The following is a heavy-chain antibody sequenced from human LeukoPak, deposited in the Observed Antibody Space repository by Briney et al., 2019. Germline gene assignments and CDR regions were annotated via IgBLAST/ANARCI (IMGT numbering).Heavy chain of an antibody. J-gene: IGHJ4*02. D-gene: IGHD4-17*01. Sequence: GGSLRLSCVASGFTFGSYWTTWVRQAPGKGLEWVANIQPDGSQGLYVDSVKGRFIISRDNAKKSLYLQMNSLRAEDTAVYYCTRDPLYGALDSWGQGTPVTVSS. CDR2: IQPDGSQG. CDR3: TRDPLYGALDS. CDR1: GFTFGSYW. V-gene: IGHV3-7*01.